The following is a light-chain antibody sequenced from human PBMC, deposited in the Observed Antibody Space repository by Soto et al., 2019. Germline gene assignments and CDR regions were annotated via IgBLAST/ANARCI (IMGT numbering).Light chain of an antibody. J-gene: IGKJ1*01. CDR3: QQYSTYSRA. CDR2: KAS. V-gene: IGKV1-5*03. CDR1: QSISSW. Sequence: DLQMTQSPSTLSASVGDRVTITCRASQSISSWLAWYQQKPGKAPKLLIYKASSLETGAPSRFSGSGYGTEFTLTISSLQPDDFATYYCQQYSTYSRAFGQGTEVETK.